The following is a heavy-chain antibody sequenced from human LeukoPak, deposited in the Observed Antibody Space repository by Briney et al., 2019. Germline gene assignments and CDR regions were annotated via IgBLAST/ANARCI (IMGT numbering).Heavy chain of an antibody. V-gene: IGHV4-34*01. CDR3: ARRWNYGRNYYIDV. D-gene: IGHD1-7*01. Sequence: KPSETLSLTCAVYGGSFSNYYWSCIRQPPGKGLEWIGEINDSGRINYNPSLMSRVTVSVDTSKNQFSLRLTSVTATDTAVYYCARRWNYGRNYYIDVWGNGATVSVSS. CDR2: INDSGRI. J-gene: IGHJ6*03. CDR1: GGSFSNYY.